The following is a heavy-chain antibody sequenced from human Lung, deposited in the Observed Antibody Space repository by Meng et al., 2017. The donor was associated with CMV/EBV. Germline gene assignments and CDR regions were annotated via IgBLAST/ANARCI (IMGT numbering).Heavy chain of an antibody. J-gene: IGHJ6*02. D-gene: IGHD3-10*01. CDR2: INPNTGDT. V-gene: IGHV1-2*02. CDR3: ARLFHTSLGTNYYYGMDV. Sequence: ASVXVSXKASGYTFTGYNIHWVRQAPGQGLEWMGWINPNTGDTKYAQKFQGRVTLTRDTSISTAYMELSRLKSDDTAVFFRARLFHTSLGTNYYYGMDVWXQGATVTVSS. CDR1: GYTFTGYN.